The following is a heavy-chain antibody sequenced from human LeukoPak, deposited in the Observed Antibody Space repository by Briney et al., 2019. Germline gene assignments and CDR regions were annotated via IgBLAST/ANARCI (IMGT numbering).Heavy chain of an antibody. J-gene: IGHJ6*03. CDR1: GASVSDYY. V-gene: IGHV4-4*07. CDR3: VRASDSIFSYYYHMDL. CDR2: IFTTGST. Sequence: KPSETLSLTCNVSGASVSDYYWSWVRQPAGKGLEWIGRIFTTGSTDYHPSLKSRVTMTRDRSKNQPFLTLASVTAADTAVYYCVRASDSIFSYYYHMDLRGKGIMVTVSS. D-gene: IGHD2-21*01.